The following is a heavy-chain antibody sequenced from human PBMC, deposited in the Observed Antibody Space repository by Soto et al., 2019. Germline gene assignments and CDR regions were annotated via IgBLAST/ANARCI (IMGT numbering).Heavy chain of an antibody. CDR1: GDSISSSSYY. CDR3: ASTKDETLYFDY. J-gene: IGHJ4*02. CDR2: IHYSGST. D-gene: IGHD2-15*01. Sequence: QLQLQESGPGLVKPSETLSLTCSVSGDSISSSSYYWGWVRQPPGKGLEWIGSIHYSGSTHYNPSLQSRVTFSGDASKKQFSLKLGSVTTADTAMYYCASTKDETLYFDYWGQGNLVTVSS. V-gene: IGHV4-39*01.